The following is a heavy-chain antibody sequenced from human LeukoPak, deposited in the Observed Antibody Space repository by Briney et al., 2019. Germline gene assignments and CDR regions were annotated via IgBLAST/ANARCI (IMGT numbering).Heavy chain of an antibody. V-gene: IGHV3-30-3*01. CDR2: MSYDGSNK. D-gene: IGHD4-17*01. CDR3: ASYDYGDYVGNAFDI. CDR1: GFTFSSYA. Sequence: GGSLRLSCAASGFTFSSYAMHWVRQAPGKGLEWVAVMSYDGSNKYYADSVKGRFTISRDNSKNTLYLQMNSLRAEDTAVYYCASYDYGDYVGNAFDIWGQGTMVTVSS. J-gene: IGHJ3*02.